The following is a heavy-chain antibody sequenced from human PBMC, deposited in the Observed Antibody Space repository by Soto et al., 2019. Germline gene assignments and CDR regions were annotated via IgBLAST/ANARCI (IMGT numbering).Heavy chain of an antibody. CDR3: ADRSGWYQGGFDY. CDR2: ISPKSGAT. CDR1: GYTFIDYY. D-gene: IGHD6-19*01. Sequence: ASVKVSCKASGYTFIDYYMHWVRQAPGQGFEWLGRISPKSGATNYAQKFQGRVTMTWDTSLNTAYMELNSLRAEDTAVYYCADRSGWYQGGFDYWGQGTLVTVSS. V-gene: IGHV1-2*02. J-gene: IGHJ4*02.